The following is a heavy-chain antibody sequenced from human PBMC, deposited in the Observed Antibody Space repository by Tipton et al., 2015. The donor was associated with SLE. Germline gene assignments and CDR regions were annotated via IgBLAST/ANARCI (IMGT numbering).Heavy chain of an antibody. CDR1: GGSISNYY. Sequence: TLSLTCTVSGGSISNYYWSWIRQPAGKGLEWIGRVYSSGSTNFNPSLRSRLTMSVDTSKNQLSLKLSSVTAAGMGVYYCARDRALPYGMDVWGQGTTVTVSS. V-gene: IGHV4-4*07. D-gene: IGHD3-10*01. J-gene: IGHJ6*02. CDR2: VYSSGST. CDR3: ARDRALPYGMDV.